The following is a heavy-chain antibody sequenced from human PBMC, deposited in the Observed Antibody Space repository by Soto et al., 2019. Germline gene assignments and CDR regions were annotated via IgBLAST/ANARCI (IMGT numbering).Heavy chain of an antibody. Sequence: PSETLSLTCAVYGGSFSGYYWSWIRQPPGKGLEWIGNIYYSGSTNYNPSLKSRVTISVDTSKNQFSLKLSSVTAADTAVYYCARALILTGYYIHDAFDIWGQGTMVTVSS. V-gene: IGHV4-34*01. CDR3: ARALILTGYYIHDAFDI. J-gene: IGHJ3*02. D-gene: IGHD3-9*01. CDR2: IYYSGST. CDR1: GGSFSGYY.